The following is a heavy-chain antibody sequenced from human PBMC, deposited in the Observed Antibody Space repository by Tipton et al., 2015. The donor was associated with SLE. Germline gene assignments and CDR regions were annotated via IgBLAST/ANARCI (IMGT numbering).Heavy chain of an antibody. Sequence: TLSLTCTVSGASISTHYWSWIRQPPGKGLEWIGYISYTGNTNFNPSLNSRVTMSVATSKNQFSLSLTSVTAADTAMYYCARGYSSSWYREFFDIWGRGTLVTVSS. CDR1: GASISTHY. J-gene: IGHJ2*01. CDR2: ISYTGNT. V-gene: IGHV4-59*11. D-gene: IGHD6-13*01. CDR3: ARGYSSSWYREFFDI.